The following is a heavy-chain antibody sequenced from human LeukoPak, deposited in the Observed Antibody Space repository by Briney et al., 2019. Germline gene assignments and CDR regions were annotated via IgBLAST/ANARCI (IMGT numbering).Heavy chain of an antibody. D-gene: IGHD2-15*01. CDR2: IKSKTDGGTT. J-gene: IGHJ4*02. CDR1: GFAVNTYA. Sequence: GGSLRLSCAASGFAVNTYAMTWVRQAPGKGLEWVGRIKSKTDGGTTDYAAPVKGGFTISRDDSKNTLYLQMNSLKTEDTAVYYCTTGAVVVTSGGQGTLVTVSS. V-gene: IGHV3-15*01. CDR3: TTGAVVVTS.